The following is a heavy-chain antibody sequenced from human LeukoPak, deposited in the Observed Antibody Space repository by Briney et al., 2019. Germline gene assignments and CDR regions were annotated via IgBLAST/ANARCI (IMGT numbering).Heavy chain of an antibody. V-gene: IGHV4-4*07. D-gene: IGHD4-11*01. Sequence: SETLSLTCTVSGGSISIYYWNWIRQPAGKGLEWIGRIYIVGSTNYNPSLKSRVTMSLDTSTNQVSLILTSVTAADTAVYYCARERSTTVHTFHFDSWGQGTLVTVSS. CDR1: GGSISIYY. CDR2: IYIVGST. CDR3: ARERSTTVHTFHFDS. J-gene: IGHJ4*02.